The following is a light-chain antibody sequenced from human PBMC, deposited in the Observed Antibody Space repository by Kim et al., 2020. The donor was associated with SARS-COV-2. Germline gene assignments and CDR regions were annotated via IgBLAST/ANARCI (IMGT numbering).Light chain of an antibody. V-gene: IGLV3-1*01. CDR3: QAWDSSTAV. CDR1: KWGDKY. CDR2: QDS. J-gene: IGLJ2*01. Sequence: VSPGQTASITCSGYKWGDKYACWYQQKPGQSPVLVIYQDSKRPSGIPERFSGSNSGNTATLTISGTQAMDEADYYCQAWDSSTAVFGGGTQLTVL.